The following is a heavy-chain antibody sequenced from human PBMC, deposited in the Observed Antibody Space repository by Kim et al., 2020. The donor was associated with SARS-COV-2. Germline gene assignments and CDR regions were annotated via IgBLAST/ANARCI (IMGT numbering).Heavy chain of an antibody. V-gene: IGHV4-39*01. CDR3: AKTAPVWIFGVFIPNWFDP. D-gene: IGHD3-3*01. Sequence: SETLSLTCTVSGGSISSSSYYWGWIRQPPGKGLEWIGSIYYSGSTYYNPSLKSRVTISVDTSKNQFSLKLSSVTAADTAVYYCAKTAPVWIFGVFIPNWFDPWGQGTLVTVSS. CDR2: IYYSGST. CDR1: GGSISSSSYY. J-gene: IGHJ5*02.